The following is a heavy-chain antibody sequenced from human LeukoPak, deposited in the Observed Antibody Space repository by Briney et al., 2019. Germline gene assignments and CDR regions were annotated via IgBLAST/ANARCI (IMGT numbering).Heavy chain of an antibody. J-gene: IGHJ5*02. V-gene: IGHV1-46*01. D-gene: IGHD2-2*01. Sequence: RASVKVSCKASGYTFTSYYMHWVRQAPGQGLEWMGPINPSSGSRSYAQKFQGRVTMTRDTSTNIVYMELSSLRSEDTAVYFCARDACSSTICQAGGNWFDPWGQGTLVIVS. CDR1: GYTFTSYY. CDR3: ARDACSSTICQAGGNWFDP. CDR2: INPSSGSR.